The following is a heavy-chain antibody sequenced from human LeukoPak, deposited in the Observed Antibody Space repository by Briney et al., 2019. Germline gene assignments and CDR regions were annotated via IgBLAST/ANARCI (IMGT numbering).Heavy chain of an antibody. V-gene: IGHV4-59*01. CDR2: IYYSGNT. CDR1: GGSISSYY. CDR3: ARDKRRFYGMDV. Sequence: PSETLSLACTVSGGSISSYYWSWIRQPPGEGLEWIGYIYYSGNTNYNPSLKSRVTISVDTSKNQFSLKLSSVTAADTAVYYCARDKRRFYGMDVWGQGTTVSVSS. J-gene: IGHJ6*02.